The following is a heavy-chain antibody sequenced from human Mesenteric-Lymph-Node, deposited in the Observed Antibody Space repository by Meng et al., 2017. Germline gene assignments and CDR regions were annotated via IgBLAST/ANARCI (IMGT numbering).Heavy chain of an antibody. CDR1: GFLLTTSGVG. CDR3: AKDWSDTTFDY. CDR2: IYWDDAK. D-gene: IGHD3-9*01. Sequence: QITLKESGPTLVKPTQTLTLTCSFSGFLLTTSGVGVGWIRQPPGKALEWLAVIYWDDAKAYSPSLKSRLTITKDTSKHQVVLIMTNVDPVDTGTYYCAKDWSDTTFDYWGQGTLVTVFS. V-gene: IGHV2-5*02. J-gene: IGHJ4*02.